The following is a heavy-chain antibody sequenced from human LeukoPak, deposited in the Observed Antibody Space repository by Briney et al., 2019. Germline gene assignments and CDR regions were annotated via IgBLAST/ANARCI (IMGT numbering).Heavy chain of an antibody. D-gene: IGHD3-22*01. V-gene: IGHV3-33*01. Sequence: PGNSLRLSCAASGFTFSSSGMHWVRQAPGKGLEWVAVIWYDGSNRYYADPVKGRFTVSRDNSKNTLYLQMYSLRAEDTAVYYCARAKGVSTGYRPTDYWGQGTLVTVSS. CDR3: ARAKGVSTGYRPTDY. J-gene: IGHJ4*02. CDR2: IWYDGSNR. CDR1: GFTFSSSG.